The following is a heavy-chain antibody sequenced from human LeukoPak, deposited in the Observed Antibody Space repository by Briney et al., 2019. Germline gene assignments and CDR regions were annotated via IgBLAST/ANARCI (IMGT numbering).Heavy chain of an antibody. CDR2: IYYSGST. J-gene: IGHJ3*02. D-gene: IGHD3-3*01. V-gene: IGHV4-30-4*01. CDR1: GGSISSGDYY. CDR3: ARGTYYDFWSGYYGNAFDI. Sequence: SQTLSLTCTVSGGSISSGDYYWSWIRQPPGKGLEWIGYIYYSGSTYYNPSLKSRVTISVDTSKNQFSLKLSSVTAADTAVYYCARGTYYDFWSGYYGNAFDIWGQGTMVTVSS.